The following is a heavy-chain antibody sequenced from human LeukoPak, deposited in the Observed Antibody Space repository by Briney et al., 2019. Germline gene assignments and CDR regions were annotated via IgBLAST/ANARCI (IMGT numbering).Heavy chain of an antibody. D-gene: IGHD3-3*01. CDR2: INHSGST. Sequence: SETLSLTCAVYGGSFSGYYWSWIRQPPGKGLEWIGEINHSGSTNYNPSLKSRVTISVDTSKNQFSLKLSSVTAADTAVYYCARVLTRRAYYDFWGGQSPFDYWGQGTLVTVSS. CDR1: GGSFSGYY. J-gene: IGHJ4*02. CDR3: ARVLTRRAYYDFWGGQSPFDY. V-gene: IGHV4-34*01.